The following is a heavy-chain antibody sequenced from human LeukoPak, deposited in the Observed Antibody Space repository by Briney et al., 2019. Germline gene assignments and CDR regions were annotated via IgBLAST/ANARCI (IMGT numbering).Heavy chain of an antibody. Sequence: GGSLRLSCAASGFTFSSYSMNWVRQAPGKGLEWVSYISSGSSTIYYADSVKGRFTISRDNAKNSLYLQMNSLRADDTAVYYCARWCSSSSCFRGFDYWGQGTLVTVSS. CDR3: ARWCSSSSCFRGFDY. CDR2: ISSGSSTI. J-gene: IGHJ4*02. D-gene: IGHD2-2*01. V-gene: IGHV3-48*01. CDR1: GFTFSSYS.